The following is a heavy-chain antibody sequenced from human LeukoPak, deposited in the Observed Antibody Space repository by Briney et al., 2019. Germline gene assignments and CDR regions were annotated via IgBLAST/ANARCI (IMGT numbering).Heavy chain of an antibody. D-gene: IGHD2-2*01. Sequence: PSETLSLTCTVSGDSMSSHYYYWGWIRQPPGKGLEWIGYIYYSGSTYYNPSLKSRVTISVDTSKNQFSLKLSSVTAADTAVYYCAFCSTSCPDAFDIWGQGTMVTVSS. V-gene: IGHV4-30-4*08. J-gene: IGHJ3*02. CDR2: IYYSGST. CDR1: GDSMSSHYYY. CDR3: AFCSTSCPDAFDI.